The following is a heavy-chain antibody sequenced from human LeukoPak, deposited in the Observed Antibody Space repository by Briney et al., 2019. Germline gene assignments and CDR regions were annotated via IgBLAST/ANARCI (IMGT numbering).Heavy chain of an antibody. J-gene: IGHJ6*02. CDR3: ARDRRGYYYYGMDV. CDR2: IIPILGIA. CDR1: GGTFSSYA. V-gene: IGHV1-69*04. D-gene: IGHD3-10*01. Sequence: SVKFSCKASGGTFSSYAISWVRQAPGQGLEWMGRIIPILGIANYAQKFQGRVTITADKSTSTAYMELSSLRSEDTAVYYCARDRRGYYYYGMDVWGQGTTVTVSS.